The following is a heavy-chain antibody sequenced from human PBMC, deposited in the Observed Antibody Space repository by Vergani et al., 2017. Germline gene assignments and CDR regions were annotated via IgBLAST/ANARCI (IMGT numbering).Heavy chain of an antibody. V-gene: IGHV1-69*01. J-gene: IGHJ4*02. D-gene: IGHD3-9*01. CDR2: IIPIYGTA. CDR1: GGTFSSYA. CDR3: SVGYYDDILTGYYRFDY. Sequence: QVQLVQSGAEVKKPGSSVKVSCKASGGTFSSYAISWVRQAPGQGLEWMGGIIPIYGTANYAQKFQGRVTIAADEAKSTAYMELSSLRSEDTGVYYCSVGYYDDILTGYYRFDYWGQGTLVTVSS.